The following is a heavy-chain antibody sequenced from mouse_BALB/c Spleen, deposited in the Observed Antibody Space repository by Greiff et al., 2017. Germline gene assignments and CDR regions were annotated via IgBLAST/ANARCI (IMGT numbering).Heavy chain of an antibody. CDR3: ARVTTVVATGGYYAMDY. V-gene: IGHV2-6-7*01. D-gene: IGHD1-1*01. Sequence: QVQLKQSGPGLVAPSQSLSITCTVSGFSLTGYGVNWVRQPPGKGLEWLGMIWGDGSTDYNSALKSRLSISKDNSKSQVFLKMNSLQTDDTARYYCARVTTVVATGGYYAMDYWGQGTSVTVSS. J-gene: IGHJ4*01. CDR2: IWGDGST. CDR1: GFSLTGYG.